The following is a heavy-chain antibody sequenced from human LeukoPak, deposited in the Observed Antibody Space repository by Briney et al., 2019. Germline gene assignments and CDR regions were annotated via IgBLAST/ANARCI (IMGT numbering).Heavy chain of an antibody. CDR1: GYTFTGYY. D-gene: IGHD5-12*01. J-gene: IGHJ6*02. V-gene: IGHV1-2*02. CDR3: ARGPASGYDYRIGPNYYGMDV. Sequence: GASVTVSCKASGYTFTGYYMHWVRQAPGQGLEWMGWINPNSGGTNYAQKFQGRVTMARDTSISTAYMELSRLRSDDTAVYYCARGPASGYDYRIGPNYYGMDVWGQGTTVTVSS. CDR2: INPNSGGT.